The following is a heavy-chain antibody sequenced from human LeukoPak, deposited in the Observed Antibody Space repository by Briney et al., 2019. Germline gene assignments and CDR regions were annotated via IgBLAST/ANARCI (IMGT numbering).Heavy chain of an antibody. CDR2: ISSSSSNI. CDR1: GFTFSSYS. Sequence: GGSLRLSCAASGFTFSSYSMNWVRQAPGKGLEWVSSISSSSSNIYDEDSVKGRFTISRDNAKNSLYLQMNSLRAEDTAVYYCARDQARYDFWSGYPYYYYYYMDVWGKGTTVTVSS. CDR3: ARDQARYDFWSGYPYYYYYYMDV. V-gene: IGHV3-21*01. J-gene: IGHJ6*03. D-gene: IGHD3-3*01.